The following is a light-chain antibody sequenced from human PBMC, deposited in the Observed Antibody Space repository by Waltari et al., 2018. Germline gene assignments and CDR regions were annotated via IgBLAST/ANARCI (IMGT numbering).Light chain of an antibody. Sequence: EIVMTQSPATLSVSPGDRATLPCRASQSINSNLAWYQQKPGQAPRLLIYGASTRATGIPARFSGSGSGTEFTLTINSMQPEDFAVYYCQQSNNWPPLTFGGGTKVEIK. CDR3: QQSNNWPPLT. J-gene: IGKJ4*01. V-gene: IGKV3-15*01. CDR1: QSINSN. CDR2: GAS.